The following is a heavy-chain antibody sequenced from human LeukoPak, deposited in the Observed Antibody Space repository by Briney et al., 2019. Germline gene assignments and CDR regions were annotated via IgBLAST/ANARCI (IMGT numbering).Heavy chain of an antibody. CDR1: GYTFTGYY. V-gene: IGHV1-2*02. D-gene: IGHD1-26*01. CDR2: INPNSGGT. Sequence: ASVKVSCKASGYTFTGYYMHWVRQAPGQGLEWMGWINPNSGGTNYAQKFQGRVTMTRDMSISTAYMELSRLRSDDTAVYYCARTEWELLHPLDYWGQGTLVTVSS. CDR3: ARTEWELLHPLDY. J-gene: IGHJ4*02.